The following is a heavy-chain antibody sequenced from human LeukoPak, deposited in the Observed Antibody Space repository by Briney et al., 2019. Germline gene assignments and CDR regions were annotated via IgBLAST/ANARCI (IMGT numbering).Heavy chain of an antibody. D-gene: IGHD4-11*01. CDR3: ARASYGNNPTHFDY. Sequence: ASVKVSCKASGYTFSDYYIHWVRQAPGQGLQWMGQINPNSGGADYAQNFQGRVTMTRDTSTNTVYMQLIWLRSDDAAVYYCARASYGNNPTHFDYWGQGTLVTVSS. CDR1: GYTFSDYY. CDR2: INPNSGGA. V-gene: IGHV1-2*06. J-gene: IGHJ4*02.